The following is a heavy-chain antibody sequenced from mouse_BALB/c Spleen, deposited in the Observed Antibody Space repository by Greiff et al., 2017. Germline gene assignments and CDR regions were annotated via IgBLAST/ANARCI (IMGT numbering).Heavy chain of an antibody. CDR1: GFTFSSYG. J-gene: IGHJ4*01. CDR2: INSNGGST. CDR3: AREPTLGAMDY. D-gene: IGHD4-1*01. Sequence: EVQLQQSGGGLVQPGGSLKLSCAASGFTFSSYGMSWVRQTPDKRLELVATINSNGGSTYYPDSVKGRFTISRDNAKNTLYLQMSSLKSEDTAMYYCAREPTLGAMDYWGQGTSVTVSS. V-gene: IGHV5-6-3*01.